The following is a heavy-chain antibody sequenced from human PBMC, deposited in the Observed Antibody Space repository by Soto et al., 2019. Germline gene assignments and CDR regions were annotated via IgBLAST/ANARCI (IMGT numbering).Heavy chain of an antibody. CDR2: ISISGTII. CDR1: GFIFSDYE. V-gene: IGHV3-48*03. CDR3: AREGGFDWFYP. Sequence: TGGFLRLPCEGSGFIFSDYEMNWVRQVPGKGLEWISYISISGTIIHYADSVKGRFTISRDNAKNSVYLQMNSLRVEDTAIYYCAREGGFDWFYPWGQGTLVTVSS. J-gene: IGHJ5*02.